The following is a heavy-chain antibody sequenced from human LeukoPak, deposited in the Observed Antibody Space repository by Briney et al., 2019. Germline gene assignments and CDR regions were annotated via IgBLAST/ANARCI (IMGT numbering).Heavy chain of an antibody. J-gene: IGHJ4*02. D-gene: IGHD3-16*02. CDR3: ARDHWGGWGSYPDY. Sequence: GGSLRLSCAASGFTFSSYSMNWVRQAPGKGLEWVSSISSSSSYVYYADSVKGRFTISRDNAKNSLYLQMNSLRAEYTAVYYCARDHWGGWGSYPDYGAQEPRAPVSP. CDR1: GFTFSSYS. CDR2: ISSSSSYV. V-gene: IGHV3-21*01.